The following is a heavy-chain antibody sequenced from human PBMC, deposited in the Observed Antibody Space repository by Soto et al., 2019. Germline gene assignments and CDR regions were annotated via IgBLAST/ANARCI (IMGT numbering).Heavy chain of an antibody. CDR2: IKQDGSEK. D-gene: IGHD3-16*01. Sequence: GGSLRLSCAASGFTFSSYWMSWVRQAPGKGLEWVANIKQDGSEKYYVDSVKGRFTISRDNAKNSLYLQMNSLRAEDTAVYYCARVRGRRLGQKDAFDIWGQGTMVTVSS. CDR3: ARVRGRRLGQKDAFDI. CDR1: GFTFSSYW. J-gene: IGHJ3*02. V-gene: IGHV3-7*05.